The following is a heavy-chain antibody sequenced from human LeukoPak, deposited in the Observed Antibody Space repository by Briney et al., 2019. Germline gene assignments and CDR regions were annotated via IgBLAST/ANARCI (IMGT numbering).Heavy chain of an antibody. CDR2: VDYSGDSP. Sequence: SGGSLRLSCTGSGFTLSSYEMTWIRQAPGKGLEWVSSVDYSGDSPYYADSVKGRFTISRDNSKNILYLQMNSLRAEDTAVYYCAKALWFGELLPAYFDYWGQGTLVTVSS. J-gene: IGHJ4*02. CDR1: GFTLSSYE. V-gene: IGHV3-23*01. D-gene: IGHD3-10*01. CDR3: AKALWFGELLPAYFDY.